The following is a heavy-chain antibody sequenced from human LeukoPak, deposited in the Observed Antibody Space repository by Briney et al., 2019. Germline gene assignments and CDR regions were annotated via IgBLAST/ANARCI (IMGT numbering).Heavy chain of an antibody. CDR2: IYPGDSDT. CDR3: ARIYDFWSGYPANFDY. Sequence: GESLKISCKGSGYSFTSYWIGWVRQMPGKGLEWMGIIYPGDSDTRYSPSFQGQVTISADKSISTAYLQWSSLKASDTAMYYCARIYDFWSGYPANFDYWAREPWSPSPQ. D-gene: IGHD3-3*01. J-gene: IGHJ4*02. V-gene: IGHV5-51*01. CDR1: GYSFTSYW.